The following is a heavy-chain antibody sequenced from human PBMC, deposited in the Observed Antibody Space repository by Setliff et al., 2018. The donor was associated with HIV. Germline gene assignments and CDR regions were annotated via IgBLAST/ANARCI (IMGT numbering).Heavy chain of an antibody. Sequence: ASVKVSCKASGYTFGIYDIYWVRQATGQGPEWMGWMNPDNGKTGYAQTFQGRVTMTKDTSTSTAYMELRGLRSEDTAVYYCARGGRRSYYYYFHMDVWGKGTTVTVPS. CDR1: GYTFGIYD. J-gene: IGHJ6*03. V-gene: IGHV1-8*02. CDR2: MNPDNGKT. CDR3: ARGGRRSYYYYFHMDV.